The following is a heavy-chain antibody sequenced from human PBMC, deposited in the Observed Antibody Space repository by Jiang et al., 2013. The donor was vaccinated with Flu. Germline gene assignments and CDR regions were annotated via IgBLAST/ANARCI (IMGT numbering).Heavy chain of an antibody. Sequence: QLVESGGGLVKPGGSLRLSCAASGFTFSSYSMNWVRQAPGKGLEWVSSISSSSSYIYYADSVKGRFTISRDNAKNSLYLQMNSLRAEDTAVYYCAREWQQLVRGSLDYWGQGTLVTVSS. V-gene: IGHV3-21*01. CDR3: AREWQQLVRGSLDY. CDR1: GFTFSSYS. J-gene: IGHJ4*02. CDR2: ISSSSSYI. D-gene: IGHD6-13*01.